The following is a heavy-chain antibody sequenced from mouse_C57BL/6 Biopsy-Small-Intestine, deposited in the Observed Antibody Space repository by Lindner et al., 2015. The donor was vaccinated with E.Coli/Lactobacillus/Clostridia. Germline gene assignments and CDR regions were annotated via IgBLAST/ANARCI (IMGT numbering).Heavy chain of an antibody. CDR3: AISSSPVYYYYGMDV. J-gene: IGHJ1*01. Sequence: SVKVSCKASGGTFSSYDINWVRQAPGQGLEWMGGIIRRFGTANYAQKFQGRVTVIADESTSTAYMELSSLRPEDTAVYYCAISSSPVYYYYGMDVWGRGTTVTVSS. CDR1: GGTFSSYD. CDR2: IIRRFGTA. V-gene: IGHV1-74*01. D-gene: IGHD1-1*01.